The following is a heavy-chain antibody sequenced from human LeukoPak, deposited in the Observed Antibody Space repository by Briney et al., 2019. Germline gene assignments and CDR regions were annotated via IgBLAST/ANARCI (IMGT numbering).Heavy chain of an antibody. Sequence: SETLSLTCTVSGGSISSYYWSWIRQPPGKGLEWIGYIYYSGSTNFNPSLKSRVTISVDTSKNQFSLKLSSVTAADTAVYYCARGISPDYWGQGTLVTVSS. CDR3: ARGISPDY. CDR2: IYYSGST. CDR1: GGSISSYY. V-gene: IGHV4-59*08. J-gene: IGHJ4*02.